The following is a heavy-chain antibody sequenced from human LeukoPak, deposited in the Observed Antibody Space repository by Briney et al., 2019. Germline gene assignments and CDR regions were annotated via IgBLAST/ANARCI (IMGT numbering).Heavy chain of an antibody. CDR3: ARDMEYSSSH. D-gene: IGHD6-13*01. CDR1: GGSFSGYY. V-gene: IGHV4-4*07. J-gene: IGHJ4*01. CDR2: IYTSGTT. Sequence: PSETLSLTSAVYGGSFSGYYWSWIRQPAGKGLEWIGRIYTSGTTNYNPSLKSRVTISVDTSKNQFSLKLKSVTAADTAVYYCARDMEYSSSHWSHGTVVTVSS.